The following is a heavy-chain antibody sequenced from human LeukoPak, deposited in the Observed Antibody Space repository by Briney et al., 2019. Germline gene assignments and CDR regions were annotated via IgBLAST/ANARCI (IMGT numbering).Heavy chain of an antibody. CDR3: ARDWRYCSADNCFYYFEY. J-gene: IGHJ4*02. Sequence: SQTLSLTCAISGELGSRDNDAWNWIRQSPSRGLEWLGRTYYRSKWFNDYAVSVRGRININADTSKNQFSLQLNSVTPEDTAVYYCARDWRYCSADNCFYYFEYWGQGTLVTVSS. CDR1: GELGSRDNDA. CDR2: TYYRSKWFN. V-gene: IGHV6-1*01. D-gene: IGHD2-15*01.